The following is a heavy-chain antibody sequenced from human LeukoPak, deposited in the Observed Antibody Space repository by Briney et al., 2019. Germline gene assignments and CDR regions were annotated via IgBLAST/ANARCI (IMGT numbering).Heavy chain of an antibody. D-gene: IGHD4-23*01. CDR2: IHPGDSDT. J-gene: IGHJ4*02. V-gene: IGHV5-51*01. Sequence: GESLKFSCKGSGYSFITYWIGWVRQMPGKGLEWMGIIHPGDSDTRYSPSFQGQVTISADKSISTAYLQWSSLKASDTAIYYCATTNGGNRYYFDYWGQGTLVTVSS. CDR3: ATTNGGNRYYFDY. CDR1: GYSFITYW.